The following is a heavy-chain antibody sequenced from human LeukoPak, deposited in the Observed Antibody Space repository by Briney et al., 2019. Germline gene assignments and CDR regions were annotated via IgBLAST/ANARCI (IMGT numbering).Heavy chain of an antibody. V-gene: IGHV3-23*01. CDR3: AKDTPTIRGYHPLFDY. J-gene: IGHJ4*02. D-gene: IGHD5-18*01. CDR1: GFTFSSYA. CDR2: ISGSGGST. Sequence: GGSLRLSCAASGFTFSSYAMSWVRQAPGKGLEWVSAISGSGGSTYYADSVKGRFTISRDNSKNTLYLQMNSLRAEDTAVYYCAKDTPTIRGYHPLFDYWGQGTLVTVSS.